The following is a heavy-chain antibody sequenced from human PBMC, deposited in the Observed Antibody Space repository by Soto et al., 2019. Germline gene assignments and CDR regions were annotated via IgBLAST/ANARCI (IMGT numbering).Heavy chain of an antibody. V-gene: IGHV4-59*08. D-gene: IGHD3-3*01. CDR3: ARHFAV. Sequence: PSETLSLTCTVSGGSISSYYWSWIRQPPGKGPEWIGNIYYSGSTIYNPSLKSRVTISADTSKNQFSLKLTSVTAADTAVYYCARHFAVWGQGTLVTVSS. CDR2: IYYSGST. CDR1: GGSISSYY. J-gene: IGHJ4*02.